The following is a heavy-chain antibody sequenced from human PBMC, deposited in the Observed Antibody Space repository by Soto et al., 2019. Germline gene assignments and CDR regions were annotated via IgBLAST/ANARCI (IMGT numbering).Heavy chain of an antibody. Sequence: QVQLVQSGAEVKKPGASVKVSCKASGYTFSSYAISWVRQAPGQGLEWMGGIIPIIGSANYAQKVKGREGNTDERSTNTDCMEVSRLTAEDRHGHFCLGVVQRKACRPSSWGPGNL. CDR3: LGVVQRKACRPSS. CDR2: IIPIIGSA. V-gene: IGHV1-69*06. D-gene: IGHD2-15*01. CDR1: GYTFSSYA. J-gene: IGHJ5*02.